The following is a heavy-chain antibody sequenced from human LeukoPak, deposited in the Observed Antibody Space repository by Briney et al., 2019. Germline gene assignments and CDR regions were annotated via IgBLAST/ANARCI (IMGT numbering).Heavy chain of an antibody. CDR3: TTTYYYGSGSYYLFDY. V-gene: IGHV3-15*01. Sequence: NPGGSLRLSCAASGFTFSNAWMSWVRQAPGKVLEWVGRIKSKTDGGTTDYAAPVKGRFTISRDDSKNTLYLQMNSLKTEDTAVYYCTTTYYYGSGSYYLFDYWGQGTLVTVSS. CDR2: IKSKTDGGTT. D-gene: IGHD3-10*01. J-gene: IGHJ4*02. CDR1: GFTFSNAW.